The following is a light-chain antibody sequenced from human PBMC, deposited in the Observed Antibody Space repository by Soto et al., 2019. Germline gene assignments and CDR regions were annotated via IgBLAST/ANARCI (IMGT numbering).Light chain of an antibody. V-gene: IGKV3-15*01. Sequence: EIVMTQFPATLSVSPGEGVTLSCRASQSVSSDLAWYQQKPGQSPRLLMYGASTRATDIPARFSGGGSGTEFTLTISSLQSEDVAIYYCQQYHDWPPITFGPGTKVDIK. CDR1: QSVSSD. J-gene: IGKJ3*01. CDR3: QQYHDWPPIT. CDR2: GAS.